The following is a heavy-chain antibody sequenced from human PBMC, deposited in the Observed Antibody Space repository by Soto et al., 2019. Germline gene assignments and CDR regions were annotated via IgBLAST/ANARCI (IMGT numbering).Heavy chain of an antibody. CDR3: AKPTYHDDAGAGALEV. V-gene: IGHV3-23*01. CDR1: GLIFRSYA. D-gene: IGHD3-16*01. Sequence: PGGSLRLYCAASGLIFRSYAMTWVRQAPGKGLEWVSAISGRGDSAYYADSVQARFTVSRDNSKNTLFLQMNILRAEDTAIYYCAKPTYHDDAGAGALEVWGQGTTVTVSS. J-gene: IGHJ6*02. CDR2: ISGRGDSA.